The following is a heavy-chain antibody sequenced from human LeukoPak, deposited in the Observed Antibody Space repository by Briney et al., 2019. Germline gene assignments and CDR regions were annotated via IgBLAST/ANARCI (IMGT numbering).Heavy chain of an antibody. V-gene: IGHV5-51*01. J-gene: IGHJ4*02. Sequence: GESLKISCKGSGYSFRSHWIGWVRQVPGKGLEWMGITYPGDSDTKYSPSIQGQVTISADRSINTAYLQWNSLKASDTAMYYCGRLGPPYYYDSSGYRNYFDYWGQGTLVTVSS. CDR1: GYSFRSHW. CDR2: TYPGDSDT. CDR3: GRLGPPYYYDSSGYRNYFDY. D-gene: IGHD3-22*01.